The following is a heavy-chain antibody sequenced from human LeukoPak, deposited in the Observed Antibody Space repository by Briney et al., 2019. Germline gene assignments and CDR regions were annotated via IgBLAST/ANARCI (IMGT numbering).Heavy chain of an antibody. CDR2: IYYSGITNYNSGIT. CDR3: ARSGYDEYYFDY. CDR1: GGSISSYY. Sequence: SETLSLTCTVSGGSISSYYWSWIRQPPGNRLEWIGYIYYSGITNYNSGITNYNPSLKSRVTISVDTSKNQFSLKLSSVTAADTAVYYCARSGYDEYYFDYWGQGTLVTVSS. V-gene: IGHV4-59*01. D-gene: IGHD3-22*01. J-gene: IGHJ4*02.